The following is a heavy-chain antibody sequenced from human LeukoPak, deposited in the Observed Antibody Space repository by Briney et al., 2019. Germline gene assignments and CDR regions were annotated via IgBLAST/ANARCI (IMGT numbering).Heavy chain of an antibody. Sequence: PSETLSLTCTVSGGSISTSSYYWGWIRQPPGKGLEWIGSIYYSGSTNYNPSLKSRVTMSVDPPKNQFSLKLTSVTAADTAVYYCARSDSESFDPWGQGTLVTVSS. CDR3: ARSDSESFDP. CDR1: GGSISTSSYY. V-gene: IGHV4-39*07. CDR2: IYYSGST. J-gene: IGHJ5*02. D-gene: IGHD2-21*02.